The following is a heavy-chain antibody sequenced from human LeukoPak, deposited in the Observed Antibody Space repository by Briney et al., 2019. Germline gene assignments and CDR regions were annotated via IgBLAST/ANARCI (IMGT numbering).Heavy chain of an antibody. CDR3: ARDGQYSSSAGDFDY. D-gene: IGHD6-6*01. CDR1: GFTFSSYA. Sequence: PGGSLRLSCAASGFTFSSYAMTWVRQAPGKGLEWVSGISGRGSSTYYADSVKGRFTISRDNSKNTLYLQMNSLRAEDTAIYYCARDGQYSSSAGDFDYWGQGTLVTVSS. V-gene: IGHV3-23*01. CDR2: ISGRGSST. J-gene: IGHJ4*02.